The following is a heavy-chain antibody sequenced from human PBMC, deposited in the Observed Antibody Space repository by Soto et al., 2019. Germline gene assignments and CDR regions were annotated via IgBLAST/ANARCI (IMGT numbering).Heavy chain of an antibody. CDR2: VYRSGIT. CDR3: AREDMSGPYYFDY. Sequence: SETLSLTCRFSVASVNIETHFWSWIRQAPGKGLEWIGYVYRSGITNSNPALKSRVFVSADMARNQFSLTLDSVTPADTAVYYCAREDMSGPYYFDYWGPGIKVTVSS. J-gene: IGHJ4*02. D-gene: IGHD1-26*01. V-gene: IGHV4-61*01. CDR1: VASVNIETHF.